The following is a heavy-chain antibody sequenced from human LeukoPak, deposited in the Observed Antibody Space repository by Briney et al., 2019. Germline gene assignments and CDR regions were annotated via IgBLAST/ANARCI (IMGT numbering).Heavy chain of an antibody. CDR2: IYYSGRT. CDR1: GDSISDDY. D-gene: IGHD2-2*01. V-gene: IGHV4-59*01. Sequence: SETLSLTCTVSGDSISDDYWSWIRQPPGKGLERIGYIYYSGRTTYNPSLKSRVTISIDTSKSQFSLTVTSVTAADTAVYYCARVAYGSSWFDPWGQGTLVIVSS. CDR3: ARVAYGSSWFDP. J-gene: IGHJ5*02.